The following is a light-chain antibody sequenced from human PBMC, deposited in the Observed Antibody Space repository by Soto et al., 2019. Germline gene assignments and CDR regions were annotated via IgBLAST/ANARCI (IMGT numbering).Light chain of an antibody. CDR3: SSYTSSSTLVV. V-gene: IGLV2-14*01. Sequence: QSALTQPASVSGSPGQSITISCTGTSSDVGGYNYVSWYQQHPGKAPKLMIYEVSNRPSGVSNRFSGSKSGNTASLTISVLQDEDEADYYCSSYTSSSTLVVFGGGTKLTVL. J-gene: IGLJ2*01. CDR1: SSDVGGYNY. CDR2: EVS.